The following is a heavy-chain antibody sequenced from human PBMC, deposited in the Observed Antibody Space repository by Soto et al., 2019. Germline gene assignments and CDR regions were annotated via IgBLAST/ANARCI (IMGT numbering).Heavy chain of an antibody. J-gene: IGHJ4*02. CDR3: ARVSLSGYFFLDY. Sequence: SETLSLTCTVSGGSISSGDYYWSWIRQPPGKGLEWIGYIYYSGSTYYNPSLKSRVTISVDTSKNQFSLKLSSVTAADTAVYYCARVSLSGYFFLDYWGQGTLVTVSS. CDR2: IYYSGST. CDR1: GGSISSGDYY. V-gene: IGHV4-30-4*01. D-gene: IGHD3-22*01.